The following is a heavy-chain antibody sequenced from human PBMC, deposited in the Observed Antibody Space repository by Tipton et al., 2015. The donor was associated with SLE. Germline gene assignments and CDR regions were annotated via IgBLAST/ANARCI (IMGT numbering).Heavy chain of an antibody. V-gene: IGHV3-48*03. CDR3: ARAGGPPYYYYYMDV. CDR2: ISSSGSTI. CDR1: GFTFSNYE. D-gene: IGHD2-8*02. Sequence: SLRLSCAASGFTFSNYEMNWVRQAPGKGLEWVSYISSSGSTIYYADSVKGRFTISRDNAKNSLYLQMNSLRAEDTAVYYCARAGGPPYYYYYMDVWGKGTTVTVSS. J-gene: IGHJ6*03.